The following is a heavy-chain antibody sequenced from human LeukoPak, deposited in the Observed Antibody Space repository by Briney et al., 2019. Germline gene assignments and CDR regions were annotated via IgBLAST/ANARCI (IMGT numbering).Heavy chain of an antibody. V-gene: IGHV3-7*03. J-gene: IGHJ4*02. CDR2: VNRDGSET. CDR3: ASDSPGYDSGSYYAY. CDR1: GFALSSHW. D-gene: IGHD2-15*01. Sequence: GGSLRLSCAASGFALSSHWMTWVRQVPGRGPEWVANVNRDGSETYYLDSVKGRFTISKDNAKNSLYLQMNSLRDEDTAVYYCASDSPGYDSGSYYAYWGQGTLATVSS.